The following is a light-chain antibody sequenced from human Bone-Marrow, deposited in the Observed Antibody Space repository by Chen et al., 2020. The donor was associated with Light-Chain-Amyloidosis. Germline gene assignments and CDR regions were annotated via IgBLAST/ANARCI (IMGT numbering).Light chain of an antibody. CDR2: EVS. Sequence: QSALTQPPSASGSPGQSVTISCTGTSSDVGVYNYVSWYQQHPGKAPKLMIYEVSKRPSGVTGRFSGSKSGNTASLTVAGLQAEDEADYYCSSFAGSDNPLWFGGGTKLTVL. CDR1: SSDVGVYNY. CDR3: SSFAGSDNPLW. J-gene: IGLJ3*02. V-gene: IGLV2-8*01.